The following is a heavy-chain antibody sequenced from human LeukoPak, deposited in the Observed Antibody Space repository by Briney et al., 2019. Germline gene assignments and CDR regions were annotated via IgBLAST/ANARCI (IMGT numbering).Heavy chain of an antibody. Sequence: PSETLSLTCAVSGVSISSGGYSWSWIRQPPGKGLEWIGYIYHSGSTYYNPSLKSRVTISVDRSKNQFSLKLSSVTAADTAVYYCARGLVPNWFDPWGQGTLVTVSS. V-gene: IGHV4-30-2*01. CDR3: ARGLVPNWFDP. CDR1: GVSISSGGYS. D-gene: IGHD6-6*01. J-gene: IGHJ5*02. CDR2: IYHSGST.